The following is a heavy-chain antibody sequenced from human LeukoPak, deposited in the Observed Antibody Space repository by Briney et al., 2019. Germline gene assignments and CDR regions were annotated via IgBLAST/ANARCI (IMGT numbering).Heavy chain of an antibody. CDR3: ARVDWFGAGSYYFNY. J-gene: IGHJ4*02. V-gene: IGHV4-30-4*08. Sequence: MSSETLSLTCTVSGGSIRSGDYYWSWIRQPPGKGLEWIAYIFYSGSAYYNPSLQSRVTISVDTSKNQFSLKLTSVTAADTAVYYCARVDWFGAGSYYFNYWGQGTLVTVSS. CDR2: IFYSGSA. CDR1: GGSIRSGDYY. D-gene: IGHD3-10*01.